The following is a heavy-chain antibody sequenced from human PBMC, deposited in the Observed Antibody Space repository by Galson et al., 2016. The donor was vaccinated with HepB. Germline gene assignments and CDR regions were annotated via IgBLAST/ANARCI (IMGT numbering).Heavy chain of an antibody. D-gene: IGHD3-16*01. J-gene: IGHJ6*02. V-gene: IGHV3-72*01. CDR2: VRHRGREYST. CDR3: TRIAVEGGMSDGGMDV. CDR1: GFIISDHY. Sequence: SLRLSCAASGFIISDHYMDWVRQAPGKGLEWIARVRHRGREYSTDPAGAVKGRFSISRDDSKNSLYLQMNSLKAEDTAVYCCTRIAVEGGMSDGGMDVWGHGTTVIVSS.